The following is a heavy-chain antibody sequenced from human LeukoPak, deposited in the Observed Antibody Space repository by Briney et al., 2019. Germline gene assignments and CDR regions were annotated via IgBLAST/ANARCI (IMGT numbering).Heavy chain of an antibody. V-gene: IGHV3-23*01. Sequence: GGSLRLSCAASGFTFSSYAMSWVRQAPGKGLEWVSAISGSGGSTYYADSVKGRFTISRDNAKNSLYLQMNSLGAEDTAVYYCARGGRRYCSSTSCHFLYWGQGTLVTVSS. D-gene: IGHD2-2*01. CDR1: GFTFSSYA. J-gene: IGHJ4*02. CDR3: ARGGRRYCSSTSCHFLY. CDR2: ISGSGGST.